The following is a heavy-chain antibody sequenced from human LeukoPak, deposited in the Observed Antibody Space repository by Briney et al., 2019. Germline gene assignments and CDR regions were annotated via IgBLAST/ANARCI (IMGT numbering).Heavy chain of an antibody. CDR2: IYPDDSDT. Sequence: GESLKISCKGSGYIFTTDYIGWVRQMPGKGLEWMGIIYPDDSDTTYSPSFQGQVTISVDKSITTAFLQWSSLKASDTAMYYCARTAYSRGSYYSWFDPWGQGTLVTVSS. CDR1: GYIFTTDY. D-gene: IGHD1-26*01. J-gene: IGHJ5*02. V-gene: IGHV5-51*01. CDR3: ARTAYSRGSYYSWFDP.